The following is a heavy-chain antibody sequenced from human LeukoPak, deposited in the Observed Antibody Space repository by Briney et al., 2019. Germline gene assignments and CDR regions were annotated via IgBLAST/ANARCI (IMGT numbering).Heavy chain of an antibody. D-gene: IGHD2-2*01. V-gene: IGHV3-7*01. CDR2: IKQDGSEK. J-gene: IGHJ5*02. CDR3: AGCSSTSCYGNWFDP. Sequence: GGSLRLSCAASGFTFNSYWMSWVRQAPGKGLEWVANIKQDGSEKYYVDSVKGRFTISRDNAKNSLYLQMNSLRAEDTAVYYCAGCSSTSCYGNWFDPWGQGTLVTVSS. CDR1: GFTFNSYW.